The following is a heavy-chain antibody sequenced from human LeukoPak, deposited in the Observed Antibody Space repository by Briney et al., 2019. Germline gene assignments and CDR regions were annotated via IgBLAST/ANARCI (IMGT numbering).Heavy chain of an antibody. J-gene: IGHJ4*02. V-gene: IGHV3-74*01. CDR2: INSDGSTT. CDR3: GGGGYLLNY. Sequence: GGSLRLSCAASGFSLGTDWMNWVRQPPGKGLVWVSRINSDGSTTTYADSVKGRFTISRDNAKNTLYLQMNSLRAEDTAVYYCGGGGYLLNYWGQGTLVTVSS. CDR1: GFSLGTDW. D-gene: IGHD1-26*01.